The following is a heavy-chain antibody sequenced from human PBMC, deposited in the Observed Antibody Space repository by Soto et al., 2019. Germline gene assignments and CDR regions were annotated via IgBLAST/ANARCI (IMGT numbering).Heavy chain of an antibody. CDR1: CGSISGSYYY. Sequence: SETLSLTCAVSCGSISGSYYYWGWLLQSPGKGPEWIGSVFPTGFPSYNPSLESRVSVSVDTSKHQFSLKVRGVSAADTAVYYCATSKKGYNSNYLEHWGEGALLNVS. D-gene: IGHD1-20*01. J-gene: IGHJ4*02. CDR3: ATSKKGYNSNYLEH. CDR2: VFPTGFP. V-gene: IGHV4-39*01.